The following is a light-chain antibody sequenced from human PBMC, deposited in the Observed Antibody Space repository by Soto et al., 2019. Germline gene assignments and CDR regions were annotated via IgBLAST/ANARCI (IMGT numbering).Light chain of an antibody. CDR3: QQYENSPIT. V-gene: IGKV3-20*01. CDR2: GAS. Sequence: IFLTPSPGTLSLSPGDRAPLSCRAIQSVSSIYLAWYQQKPGQAPRLLIYGASSRATGIPDRFSGTGSETDFTLTINRLEPEDFAVYYCQQYENSPITFGQGTRLEIK. CDR1: QSVSSIY. J-gene: IGKJ5*01.